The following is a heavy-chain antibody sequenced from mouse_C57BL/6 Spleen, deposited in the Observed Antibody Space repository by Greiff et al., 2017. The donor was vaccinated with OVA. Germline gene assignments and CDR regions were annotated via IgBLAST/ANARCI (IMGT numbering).Heavy chain of an antibody. Sequence: EVQLQQSGPELVKPGASVKISCKASGYTFTDYYMNWVKQSHGKSLEWIGDINPNNGGTSYNQKFKGKATLTVDKSSSTAYMELRSLTSEDSAVYYCARSYYGSSSLDYWGKGTTLTVSS. CDR2: INPNNGGT. V-gene: IGHV1-26*01. CDR1: GYTFTDYY. CDR3: ARSYYGSSSLDY. J-gene: IGHJ2*01. D-gene: IGHD1-1*01.